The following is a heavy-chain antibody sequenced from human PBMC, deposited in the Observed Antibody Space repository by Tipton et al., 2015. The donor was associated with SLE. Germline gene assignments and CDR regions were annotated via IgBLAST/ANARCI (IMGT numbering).Heavy chain of an antibody. CDR2: ISWDGGRT. D-gene: IGHD2-2*02. CDR1: GFTFDDYA. CDR3: AKEGEPYCSSTSCYNGGAALDY. Sequence: SLRLSCAASGFTFDDYAMHWVRQAPGKGLEWVSLISWDGGRTYYADSVKGRFTISRDNSKNSLYLQMYSLRAADTALYYCAKEGEPYCSSTSCYNGGAALDYWGQGTLVTVSS. V-gene: IGHV3-43D*03. J-gene: IGHJ4*02.